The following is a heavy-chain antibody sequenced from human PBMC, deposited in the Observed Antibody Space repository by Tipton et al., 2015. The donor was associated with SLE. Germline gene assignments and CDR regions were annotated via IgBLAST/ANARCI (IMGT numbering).Heavy chain of an antibody. CDR3: ARCFVWGRRNFHYGTDV. D-gene: IGHD7-27*01. Sequence: GLVKPSETLSLICTVSGDSISSTTSSWVWIRQPPGKGLEWIGTFYYSETTSYNSSLKSRVTISVDKSKNQFSLNLSSVSAADTALYYCARCFVWGRRNFHYGTDVWGQGTTVTVSS. CDR2: FYYSETT. V-gene: IGHV4-39*01. J-gene: IGHJ6*02. CDR1: GDSISSTTSS.